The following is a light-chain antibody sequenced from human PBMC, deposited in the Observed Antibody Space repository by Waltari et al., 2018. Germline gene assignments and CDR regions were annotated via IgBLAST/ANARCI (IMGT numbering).Light chain of an antibody. V-gene: IGKV1-5*03. CDR1: QSVTTW. CDR3: QQYNSRSPWT. CDR2: KAS. J-gene: IGKJ1*01. Sequence: DIQMTQSASTLSVSVGDRVTMTCPASQSVTTWLALFQQKPGKAPKLVVYKASTLESGVPSRFSGRGSGTEFTLTISSLQPDDFATYYCQQYNSRSPWTFGQGTKVEIK.